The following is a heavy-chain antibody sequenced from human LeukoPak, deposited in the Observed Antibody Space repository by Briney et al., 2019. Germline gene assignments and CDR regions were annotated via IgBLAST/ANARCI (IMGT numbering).Heavy chain of an antibody. Sequence: PSETLSLTCTVSGGSISSSSYYWGWIRQPPGKGLEWIGRIYYSGSTYYNPSLKSRVTISVDTFKNQFSLKLSSVTAADTAVYYCASADCGGDCYKFDYWGQGTLVTVSS. CDR3: ASADCGGDCYKFDY. J-gene: IGHJ4*02. D-gene: IGHD2-21*02. CDR1: GGSISSSSYY. V-gene: IGHV4-39*01. CDR2: IYYSGST.